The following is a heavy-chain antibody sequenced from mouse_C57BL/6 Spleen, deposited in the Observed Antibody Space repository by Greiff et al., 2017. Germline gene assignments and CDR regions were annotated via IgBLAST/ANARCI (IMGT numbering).Heavy chain of an antibody. CDR3: ARYEYDVFDY. V-gene: IGHV1-82*01. D-gene: IGHD2-4*01. Sequence: QVQLQQSGPELVKPGASVQISCKASGYAFSSSWMNWVKQRPGKGLEWIGRIYPGDGDTNYNGKFKGKATLTADKSSSTAYMQLSSLTSEDSAVYFCARYEYDVFDYWGQGTTLTVSS. CDR2: IYPGDGDT. J-gene: IGHJ2*01. CDR1: GYAFSSSW.